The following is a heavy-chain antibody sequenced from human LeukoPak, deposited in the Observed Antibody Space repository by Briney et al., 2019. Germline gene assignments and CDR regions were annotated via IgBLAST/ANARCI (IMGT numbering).Heavy chain of an antibody. V-gene: IGHV4-4*07. CDR3: ARVLSTSYFDL. CDR2: IYTSGST. J-gene: IGHJ2*01. Sequence: PSETLSLTCSVSGGSISSYYWSWIRQPAGKGLEWIGRIYTSGSTSYNPSLKSRVTISVDKPKSQFSLKLSSVTAADTAVYYCARVLSTSYFDLWGRGTLVTVSS. D-gene: IGHD2-8*02. CDR1: GGSISSYY.